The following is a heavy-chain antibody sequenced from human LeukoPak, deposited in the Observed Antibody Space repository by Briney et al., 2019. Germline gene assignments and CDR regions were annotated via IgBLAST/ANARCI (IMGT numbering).Heavy chain of an antibody. V-gene: IGHV4-39*01. J-gene: IGHJ4*02. Sequence: PLQTLSLTCTVSGGSISSSSYYWGWIRQPPGKGLEWIGSIYYSGSTYYNPSLKSRVTISVDTSKNQFSLKLSSVTAADTAVYYCATVTPGIAANYFDYWGQGTLVTVSS. CDR2: IYYSGST. D-gene: IGHD6-25*01. CDR3: ATVTPGIAANYFDY. CDR1: GGSISSSSYY.